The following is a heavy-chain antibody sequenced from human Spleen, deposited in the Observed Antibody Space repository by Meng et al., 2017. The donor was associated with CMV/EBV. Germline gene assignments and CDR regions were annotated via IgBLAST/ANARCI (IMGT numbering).Heavy chain of an antibody. V-gene: IGHV3-33*01. D-gene: IGHD3-22*01. Sequence: FTLSASGMHWVRQAPGKGLEWVALICYDGTNEYADSVKGRFTISRDNSKNTVYLQMNSLRPEDTAVYYCATKGDSYYKSSGYYPDHWGLGTLVTVSS. CDR3: ATKGDSYYKSSGYYPDH. J-gene: IGHJ4*02. CDR1: FTLSASG. CDR2: ICYDGTNE.